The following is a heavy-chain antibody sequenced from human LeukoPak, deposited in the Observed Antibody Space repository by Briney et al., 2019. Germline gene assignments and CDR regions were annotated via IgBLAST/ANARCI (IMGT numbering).Heavy chain of an antibody. J-gene: IGHJ4*02. CDR1: GFTCSDYY. D-gene: IGHD3-10*01. CDR3: TTGGQIREADY. V-gene: IGHV3-11*03. CDR2: ISGGSNYI. Sequence: GGSLRLSCAASGFTCSDYYMSWVRQAPGKGLEWVSYISGGSNYIDYADSVRGRFTISRDNAKNSLYLQMNSLRAEDTAVYYCTTGGQIREADYWGQGTLVTVSS.